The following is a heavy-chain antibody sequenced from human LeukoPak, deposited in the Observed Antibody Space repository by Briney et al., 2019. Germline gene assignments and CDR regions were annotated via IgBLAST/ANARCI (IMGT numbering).Heavy chain of an antibody. CDR1: GGSFSGYY. V-gene: IGHV4-4*07. Sequence: SETLSLTCGVSGGSFSGYYWSWIRQPAEKGLEWIGRIYTSGSTNYNPSLKSRVTMSVDTSKNQFSLKLSSVTAADTAVYYCARVGYDILTGYYLFDYWGQGTLVTVSS. CDR3: ARVGYDILTGYYLFDY. CDR2: IYTSGST. J-gene: IGHJ4*02. D-gene: IGHD3-9*01.